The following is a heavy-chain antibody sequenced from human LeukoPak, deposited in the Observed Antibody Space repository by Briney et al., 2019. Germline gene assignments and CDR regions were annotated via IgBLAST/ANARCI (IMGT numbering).Heavy chain of an antibody. CDR3: ARDWAGMTAPGPFDY. J-gene: IGHJ4*02. V-gene: IGHV3-33*01. CDR1: GFTFSRFA. Sequence: PGGSLRLSCAASGFTFSRFAMHWVRQVPGKGLEWVAAIWYDGSDKYYADSVKGRFTISRDNSKNTLYLQMNSLRAEDTAVYYCARDWAGMTAPGPFDYWGQGTLVTVSS. D-gene: IGHD6-13*01. CDR2: IWYDGSDK.